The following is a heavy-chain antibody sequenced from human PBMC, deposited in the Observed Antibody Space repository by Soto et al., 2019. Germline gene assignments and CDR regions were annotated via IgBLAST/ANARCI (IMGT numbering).Heavy chain of an antibody. J-gene: IGHJ4*02. CDR1: GFSLTTTGEA. CDR2: IYWDDAT. Sequence: QLTLKESGPTLVKPTQTLTLTCTFSGFSLTTTGEAVGWIRQPPGKALEWHAIIYWDDATRFSPSLESRLTIAKDTSKKQVVLIMTNLDPVDTATYYCAHSGPDTDGRCLDYWGLGTLVIVAS. V-gene: IGHV2-5*02. CDR3: AHSGPDTDGRCLDY.